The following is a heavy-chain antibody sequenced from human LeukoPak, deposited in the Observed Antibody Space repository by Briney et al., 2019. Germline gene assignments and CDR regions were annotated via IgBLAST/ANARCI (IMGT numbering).Heavy chain of an antibody. Sequence: ASVKVSCKASGYTFTGYYMHWVRQAPGQGLEWMGWINPSSGGTNYAQKFQGRVTMTRDTSISTAYMELSRLRSDDTAVYYCAREEWELLTMDWSERYYFDYWGQGTLVTVSS. V-gene: IGHV1-2*02. J-gene: IGHJ4*02. D-gene: IGHD1-26*01. CDR1: GYTFTGYY. CDR2: INPSSGGT. CDR3: AREEWELLTMDWSERYYFDY.